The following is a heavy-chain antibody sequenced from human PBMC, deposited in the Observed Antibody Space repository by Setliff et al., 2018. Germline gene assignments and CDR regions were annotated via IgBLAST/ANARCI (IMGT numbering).Heavy chain of an antibody. CDR1: GYSFTSHY. CDR2: VNPGGLTS. D-gene: IGHD6-25*01. Sequence: ASVKVSCKTSGYSFTSHYMHWVRQAPGQGLEWMGIVNPGGLTSSSTQKFEGRVTMTRDTSTSTVYMELNSLTADDTAVYYCARAGLAAAGRKGVFDHWGQGTLVTVSS. V-gene: IGHV1-46*01. J-gene: IGHJ4*02. CDR3: ARAGLAAAGRKGVFDH.